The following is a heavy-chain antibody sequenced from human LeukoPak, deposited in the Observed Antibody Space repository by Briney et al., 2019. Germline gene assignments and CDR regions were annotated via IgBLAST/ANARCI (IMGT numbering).Heavy chain of an antibody. CDR3: AREEVVVTASPFDY. D-gene: IGHD2-21*02. CDR1: GGTFSSYA. V-gene: IGHV1-69*05. Sequence: ASVKVSCKASGGTFSSYAISWVRQAPGQGLEWMGGIIPIFGTANYAQKFQGRVTITTDESTSTAYMELSSLRSEDTAVYYCAREEVVVTASPFDYWGQGTLVTVSS. J-gene: IGHJ4*02. CDR2: IIPIFGTA.